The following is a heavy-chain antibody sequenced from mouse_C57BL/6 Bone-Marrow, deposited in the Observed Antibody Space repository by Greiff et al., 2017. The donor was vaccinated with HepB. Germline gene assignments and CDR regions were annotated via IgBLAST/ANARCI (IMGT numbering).Heavy chain of an antibody. Sequence: VQLVESGPGLVAPSQSLSITCTVSGFSLTSYGVHWVRQPPGKGLEWLVVIWSDGSTTYNSALKSRLSISKDNSKSQVFLKMNSLQTDDTAMYYCARSDYYGSPYYYAMDYWGQGTSVTVSS. CDR1: GFSLTSYG. D-gene: IGHD1-1*01. CDR3: ARSDYYGSPYYYAMDY. J-gene: IGHJ4*01. CDR2: IWSDGST. V-gene: IGHV2-6*03.